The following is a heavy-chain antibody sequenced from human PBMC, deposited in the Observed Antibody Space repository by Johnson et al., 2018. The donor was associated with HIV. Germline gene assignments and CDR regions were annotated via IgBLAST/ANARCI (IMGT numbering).Heavy chain of an antibody. CDR3: TTEGDAFDI. CDR2: IKSKVDGGTT. J-gene: IGHJ3*02. Sequence: VQLVESGGGLVQPGGSLRLSCVASGFIFSDHYMDWVRQAPGKGLEWVGRIKSKVDGGTTDFPAPVKGRFSISRDDSKNTVYLQMNSLKSEDTAVYYCTTEGDAFDIWGQGTMVTVSS. V-gene: IGHV3-15*01. CDR1: GFIFSDHY.